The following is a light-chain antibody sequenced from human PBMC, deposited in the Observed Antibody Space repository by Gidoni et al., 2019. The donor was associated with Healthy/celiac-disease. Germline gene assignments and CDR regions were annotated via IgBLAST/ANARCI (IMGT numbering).Light chain of an antibody. V-gene: IGKV1-5*03. Sequence: DIQMTQSPSTLSASVGDRVTITCRASQSISSWLAWYQQKPGKAPKLLIYKASSLESGVPARFSGSGSGTEFTLTISSLQPYDFATYYCQQYNSYSRTFXXXTKVEIK. CDR2: KAS. J-gene: IGKJ1*01. CDR3: QQYNSYSRT. CDR1: QSISSW.